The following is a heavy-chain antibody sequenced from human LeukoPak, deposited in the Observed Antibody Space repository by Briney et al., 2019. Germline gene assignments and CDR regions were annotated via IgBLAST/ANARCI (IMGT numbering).Heavy chain of an antibody. CDR3: ASFYCSGGSCYQYYSYYYMDV. V-gene: IGHV4-38-2*02. Sequence: PSETLSLTCTVSGYSINNNYYWDWIRQPPGKGLDWIASIYHSGKTYYNPALKSRVTISVDTSKNQFSLKLNSVTAADTAVYYCASFYCSGGSCYQYYSYYYMDVWGKGTTVTISS. CDR2: IYHSGKT. D-gene: IGHD2-15*01. J-gene: IGHJ6*03. CDR1: GYSINNNYY.